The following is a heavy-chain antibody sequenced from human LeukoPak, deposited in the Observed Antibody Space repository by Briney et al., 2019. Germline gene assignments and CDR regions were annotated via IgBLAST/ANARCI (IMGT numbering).Heavy chain of an antibody. CDR1: ALAFRDHA. J-gene: IGHJ5*02. D-gene: IGHD3-10*01. Sequence: GRSLRLSCTTSALAFRDHALSWVRQAPGKGLEWIGLIRTRTNAGTAEYAASVRGRFTISRDDSKNIAQLQMNSLKTEDTGVYFCARVKYSDTWFEASFDLWGQGVLVSVSS. CDR2: IRTRTNAGTA. CDR3: ARVKYSDTWFEASFDL. V-gene: IGHV3-49*04.